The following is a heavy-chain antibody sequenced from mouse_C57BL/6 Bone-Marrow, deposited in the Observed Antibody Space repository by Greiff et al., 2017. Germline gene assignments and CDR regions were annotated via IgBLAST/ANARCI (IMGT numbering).Heavy chain of an antibody. D-gene: IGHD1-1*01. J-gene: IGHJ2*01. CDR3: AKAIYYSFDY. V-gene: IGHV5-4*03. CDR2: ISDGGSYT. CDR1: GFTFSSYA. Sequence: EVKLMESGGGLVKPGGSLKLSCAASGFTFSSYAMSWVRQTPEKRLEWVATISDGGSYTDYPDNVKGRVTITRDNAKNTLYLQMSHLKSEDTAMYYCAKAIYYSFDYWGQGTTLTVSS.